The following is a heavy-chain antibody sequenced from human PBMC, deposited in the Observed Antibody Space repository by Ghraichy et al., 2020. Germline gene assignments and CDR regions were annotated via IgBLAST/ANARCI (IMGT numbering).Heavy chain of an antibody. V-gene: IGHV3-30*02. J-gene: IGHJ6*03. CDR1: GFTFSNYG. CDR2: IRYDGNIK. D-gene: IGHD6-19*01. Sequence: GASLRLSCTASGFTFSNYGMHWVRQAPGKGLEWVTFIRYDGNIKYYADSVKGRFTISRDNSKNTLYLQMNSLRAEDTAVYSCARAGQWLANYYYMDVWGKGTTVTVSS. CDR3: ARAGQWLANYYYMDV.